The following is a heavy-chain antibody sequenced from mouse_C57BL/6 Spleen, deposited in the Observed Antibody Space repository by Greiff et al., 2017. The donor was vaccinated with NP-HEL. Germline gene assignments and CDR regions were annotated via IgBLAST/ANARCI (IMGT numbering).Heavy chain of an antibody. CDR1: GFSLTSYG. CDR2: IWSDGST. Sequence: VKLMESGPGLVAPSQSLSITCTVSGFSLTSYGVHWVRQPPGKGLEWLVVIWSDGSTTYNSALKSRLSISKDNSKSQVFLKMNSLQTDDTAMYYCARQKSLYYYGSSQAWFAYWGQGTLVTVSA. CDR3: ARQKSLYYYGSSQAWFAY. V-gene: IGHV2-6-1*01. D-gene: IGHD1-1*01. J-gene: IGHJ3*01.